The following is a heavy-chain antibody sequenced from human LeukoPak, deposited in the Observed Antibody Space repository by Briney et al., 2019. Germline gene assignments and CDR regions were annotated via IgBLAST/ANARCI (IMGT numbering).Heavy chain of an antibody. CDR3: ARDPAYCGGDCYPY. D-gene: IGHD2-21*02. V-gene: IGHV4-31*11. CDR2: IYYSGST. J-gene: IGHJ4*02. CDR1: GGSFSGYY. Sequence: PSETLSLTCAVYGGSFSGYYWSWIRQHPGKGLEWIGYIYYSGSTYYNPSLKSRVTISVDTSKNQFSLKLSSVTAADTAVYYCARDPAYCGGDCYPYWGQGTLVTVSS.